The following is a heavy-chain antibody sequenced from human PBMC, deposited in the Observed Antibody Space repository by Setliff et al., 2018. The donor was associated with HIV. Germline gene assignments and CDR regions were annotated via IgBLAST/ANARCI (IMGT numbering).Heavy chain of an antibody. CDR3: ARGQGCGGGCHYAFEM. CDR1: GGSMRSSGYS. CDR2: IYYNGNA. V-gene: IGHV4-30-2*01. Sequence: SETLSLTCAVSGGSMRSSGYSWTWIRQAPGKGLEWVGYIYYNGNAYYNPSLKSRVTISVDRSKNQFSLKLSSVTAADTAVYYCARGQGCGGGCHYAFEMWGQGTMVTVSS. J-gene: IGHJ3*02. D-gene: IGHD2-21*02.